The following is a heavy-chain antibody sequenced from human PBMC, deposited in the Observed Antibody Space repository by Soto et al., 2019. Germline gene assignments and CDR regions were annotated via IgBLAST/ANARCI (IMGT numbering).Heavy chain of an antibody. CDR2: ISSSSSYI. J-gene: IGHJ4*02. Sequence: EVQLMESGGGLVKPGGSLRLSCAASGFTFSSYSMNWVRQAPGKGLEWVSSISSSSSYIYYADSVKGRFTISRDNAKNSLYLQMNSLRAEDTAVYYCASNRYSYGYLPMIYWGQGTLVTVSS. CDR1: GFTFSSYS. CDR3: ASNRYSYGYLPMIY. V-gene: IGHV3-21*01. D-gene: IGHD5-18*01.